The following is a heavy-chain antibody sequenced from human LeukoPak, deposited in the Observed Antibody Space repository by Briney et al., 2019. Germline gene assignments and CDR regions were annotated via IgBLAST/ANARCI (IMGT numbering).Heavy chain of an antibody. Sequence: ASVKVSCKASGYTFTSCDINWVRQATGQGLEWMGWMNPNSGNTGYAQKFQGRVTMTRNTSISTAYMELSSLRSEDTAVYYCARALRYSSGWYTESGYWGQGTLVTVSS. V-gene: IGHV1-8*01. D-gene: IGHD6-19*01. J-gene: IGHJ4*02. CDR2: MNPNSGNT. CDR3: ARALRYSSGWYTESGY. CDR1: GYTFTSCD.